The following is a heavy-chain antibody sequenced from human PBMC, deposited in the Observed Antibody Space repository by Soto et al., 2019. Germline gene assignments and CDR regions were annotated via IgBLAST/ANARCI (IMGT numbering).Heavy chain of an antibody. CDR3: ARDQDSSGYYYAFDY. V-gene: IGHV3-30-3*01. D-gene: IGHD3-22*01. J-gene: IGHJ4*02. CDR1: GFTFSSYA. CDR2: ISYDGSNK. Sequence: QVQLVESGGGVVQPGRSLRLSCAASGFTFSSYAMHWVRQAPGKGLEWVAGISYDGSNKYYADSVKGRFTISRDNSKNTLYLQMNSLRAEDTAVYYCARDQDSSGYYYAFDYWGQGTLVTVSS.